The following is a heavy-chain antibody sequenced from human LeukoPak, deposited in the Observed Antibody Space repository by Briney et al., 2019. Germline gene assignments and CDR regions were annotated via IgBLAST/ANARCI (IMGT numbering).Heavy chain of an antibody. Sequence: GGCLRLSCAASGFTVITNDMTWVRQARGKELAWVSVLYSDGNTKYADSVQGRFTISRDNCKNTLYLEMNSLSPDDTAVYYCARGVEPLAANTLAYWGQGTLVTVSS. CDR2: LYSDGNT. CDR1: GFTVITND. CDR3: ARGVEPLAANTLAY. J-gene: IGHJ4*02. D-gene: IGHD1-14*01. V-gene: IGHV3-53*01.